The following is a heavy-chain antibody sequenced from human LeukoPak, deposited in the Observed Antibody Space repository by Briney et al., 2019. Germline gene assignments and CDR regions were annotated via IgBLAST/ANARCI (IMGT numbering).Heavy chain of an antibody. Sequence: PSETLSLTCTVSGGSISSSSYYWGWIRQPPGKGLEWIGSIYYSGSTYYNLSLKSRVTISVDTSKNQFSLKLSSVTAADTAVYYCARDDCSSTSCPYNWFDPWGQGTLVTVSS. D-gene: IGHD2-2*01. V-gene: IGHV4-39*02. J-gene: IGHJ5*02. CDR2: IYYSGST. CDR1: GGSISSSSYY. CDR3: ARDDCSSTSCPYNWFDP.